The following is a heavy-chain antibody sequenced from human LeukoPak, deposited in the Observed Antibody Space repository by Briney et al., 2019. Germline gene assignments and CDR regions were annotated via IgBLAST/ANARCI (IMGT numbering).Heavy chain of an antibody. CDR3: ARHKITFGGVIVIIDY. Sequence: SETLSLTCTVSGGSISSSNYYWGWIRQPPGKGLEWIGSIYYSGSTYYNPSLKSRVTISVDTSKNQFSLKLSSVTAADTAVYYCARHKITFGGVIVIIDYWGQGTLVTVSS. V-gene: IGHV4-39*01. CDR2: IYYSGST. CDR1: GGSISSSNYY. J-gene: IGHJ4*02. D-gene: IGHD3-16*02.